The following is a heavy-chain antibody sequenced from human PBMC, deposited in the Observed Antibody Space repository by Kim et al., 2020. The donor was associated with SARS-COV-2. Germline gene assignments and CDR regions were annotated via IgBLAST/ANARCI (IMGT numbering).Heavy chain of an antibody. J-gene: IGHJ6*02. V-gene: IGHV3-21*01. CDR1: GFTFSSYT. D-gene: IGHD3-9*01. CDR3: ARNYDILTGYHELERVYYYYYGMDV. CDR2: ISGSSTYI. Sequence: GGSLRLSCAASGFTFSSYTMNWVRQAPGKGLEWVSSISGSSTYIYYADSVKGRFTISRDNAKNSLYLQMNSLRAEDTAVYYCARNYDILTGYHELERVYYYYYGMDVWGQGTTVTVSS.